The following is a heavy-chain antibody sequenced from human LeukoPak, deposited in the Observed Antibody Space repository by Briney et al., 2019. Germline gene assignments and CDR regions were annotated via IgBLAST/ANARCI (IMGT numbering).Heavy chain of an antibody. CDR1: GYTFTGYY. CDR3: ARDPASHMGATQENWFDP. CDR2: INPNSGGT. V-gene: IGHV1-2*02. J-gene: IGHJ5*02. D-gene: IGHD1-26*01. Sequence: ASVKVSCKASGYTFTGYYMHWVQQAPGQGLEWMGWINPNSGGTNYAQKFQGRVTMTRDTSISTAYMELSRLRSDDTAVYYCARDPASHMGATQENWFDPWGQGTLVTVSS.